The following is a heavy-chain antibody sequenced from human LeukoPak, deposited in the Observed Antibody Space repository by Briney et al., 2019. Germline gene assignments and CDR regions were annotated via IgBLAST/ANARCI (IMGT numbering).Heavy chain of an antibody. CDR1: GFSFSSYD. V-gene: IGHV3-13*01. CDR3: ARGSCRSTSCYERLNGLDV. CDR2: IGTAGDT. D-gene: IGHD2-2*01. J-gene: IGHJ6*02. Sequence: GGSLRLSCAASGFSFSSYDMHWVRQGTGKGLEWVSSIGTAGDTYYLGSVKGRSTISRENAKNSLYLQMNSLRAGDTAVYYCARGSCRSTSCYERLNGLDVWGQGTTVAVSS.